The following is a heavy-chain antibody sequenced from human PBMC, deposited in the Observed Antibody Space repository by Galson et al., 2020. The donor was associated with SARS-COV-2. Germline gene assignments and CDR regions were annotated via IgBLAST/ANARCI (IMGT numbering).Heavy chain of an antibody. V-gene: IGHV1-18*01. CDR1: GYTFTSYG. J-gene: IGHJ5*02. CDR3: ARVLVLYCSSTSCYPFDP. D-gene: IGHD2-2*01. CDR2: ISAYNGNT. Sequence: GESLKISCKASGYTFTSYGISWVRQAPGQGLEWMGWISAYNGNTNYAQKLQGRVTMTTDTSTSTAYMELRSLRSDDTAVYYCARVLVLYCSSTSCYPFDPWGQGTLVTVSS.